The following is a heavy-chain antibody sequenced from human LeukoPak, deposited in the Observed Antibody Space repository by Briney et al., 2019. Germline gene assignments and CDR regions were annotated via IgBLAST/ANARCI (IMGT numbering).Heavy chain of an antibody. J-gene: IGHJ5*02. CDR2: ISGSNGNT. D-gene: IGHD3-16*02. CDR1: GYTFTRYG. Sequence: ASVTVSCKAFGYTFTRYGVSWVRQAPGQGLEWIGWISGSNGNTNYAQNFQGRVTMTTDSSTSTAYMELRSLRSDDTAVYYCARLRLGELSLGFDPWGQGTLVTVSS. CDR3: ARLRLGELSLGFDP. V-gene: IGHV1-18*01.